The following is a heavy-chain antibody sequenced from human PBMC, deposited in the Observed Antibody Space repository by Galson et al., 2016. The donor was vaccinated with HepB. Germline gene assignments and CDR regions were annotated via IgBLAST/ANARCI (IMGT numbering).Heavy chain of an antibody. CDR3: ARGLSDAFDI. CDR1: GGSISTYY. D-gene: IGHD2-15*01. V-gene: IGHV4-59*01. J-gene: IGHJ3*02. CDR2: IYYGVST. Sequence: ETLSLTCSVSGGSISTYYWTWIRQPPGKGLEWIGYIYYGVSTSYNPSLKSRVTMSVDRSKNQFSLKLSSVTAADTALYYGARGLSDAFDIWGQGILVTVSS.